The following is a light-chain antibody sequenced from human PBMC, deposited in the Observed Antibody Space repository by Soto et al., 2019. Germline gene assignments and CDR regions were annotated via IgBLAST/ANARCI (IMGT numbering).Light chain of an antibody. CDR2: DAS. Sequence: DVRMTQSPSSLSASVGDRVTITCRASQAIANYLAWYQQKPGKVPELLIYDASTLHSGVPSRFSGGASGTEFTLTISSLQPEDVATYYCQKYNSAPLTFGGGTKVEMK. V-gene: IGKV1-27*01. CDR3: QKYNSAPLT. J-gene: IGKJ4*01. CDR1: QAIANY.